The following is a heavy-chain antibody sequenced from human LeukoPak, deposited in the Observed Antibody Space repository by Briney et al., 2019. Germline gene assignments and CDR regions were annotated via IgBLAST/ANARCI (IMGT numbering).Heavy chain of an antibody. CDR3: ARGSRGYYDILTGLYYYYMDV. J-gene: IGHJ6*03. Sequence: ASVKVSCKASGYTFTGYYMHWVRQATGQGLEWMGWMNPNSGNTGYAQKFQGRVTMTRNTSISTAYMELSSLRSEDTAVYYCARGSRGYYDILTGLYYYYMDVWGKGTTVTISS. V-gene: IGHV1-8*02. CDR2: MNPNSGNT. D-gene: IGHD3-9*01. CDR1: GYTFTGYY.